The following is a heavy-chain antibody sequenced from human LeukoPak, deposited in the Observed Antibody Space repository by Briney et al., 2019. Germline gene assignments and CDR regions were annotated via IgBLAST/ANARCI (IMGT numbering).Heavy chain of an antibody. J-gene: IGHJ2*01. CDR2: ITGSSTWT. D-gene: IGHD3-10*01. CDR3: ARELVSSGTGYFDR. V-gene: IGHV3-23*01. CDR1: GFTFGNFG. Sequence: GVSLRLSCAASGFTFGNFGMTWVPPAPGKGLLWVSGITGSSTWTSYAASVKGRFTVSRDNSQNTLHLQMNSLKADDTAFYCCARELVSSGTGYFDRWGRGTLVTVSS.